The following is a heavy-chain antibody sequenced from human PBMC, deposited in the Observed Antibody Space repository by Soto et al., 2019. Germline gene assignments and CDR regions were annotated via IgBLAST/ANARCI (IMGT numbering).Heavy chain of an antibody. CDR2: ISGSGDVI. V-gene: IGHV3-23*01. J-gene: IGHJ4*02. D-gene: IGHD2-2*01. CDR3: AKYRSTSSGAEGFDY. CDR1: GFTFNSYA. Sequence: GGSLRLSCAVCGFTFNSYAMTWVRQPPGKGLEWVSSISGSGDVIYYADSVKGRFTISRDNSKITLYLQLNSLRAEDTGIYYCAKYRSTSSGAEGFDYWGQGALVTVSS.